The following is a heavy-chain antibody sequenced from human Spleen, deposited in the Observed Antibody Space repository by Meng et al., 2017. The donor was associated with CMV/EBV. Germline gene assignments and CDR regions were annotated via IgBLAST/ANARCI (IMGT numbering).Heavy chain of an antibody. CDR2: IRSKLYGGTT. Sequence: GGSLRLSCAVSGFIFSSYTINWVRQAPGKGLEWVGFIRSKLYGGTTEYAASVKGRFTILRDDSKSIAYLQVNSLKIEDTAVYYCTTSADYGDFAGDVEFDYWGQGTRVTVSS. D-gene: IGHD4-17*01. CDR1: GFIFSSYT. CDR3: TTSADYGDFAGDVEFDY. V-gene: IGHV3-49*04. J-gene: IGHJ4*02.